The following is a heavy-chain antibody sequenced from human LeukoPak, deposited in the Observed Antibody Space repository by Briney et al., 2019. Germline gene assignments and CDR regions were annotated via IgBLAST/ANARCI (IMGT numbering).Heavy chain of an antibody. J-gene: IGHJ6*03. CDR3: ARDEDDFWSYYYMDV. D-gene: IGHD3-3*01. Sequence: PSETLSLTCTVSGYSISSGYYWGWIRQPPGKGLEWIGSIYHSGSTYYNPSLKSRVTISVDTSKNQFSLKLSSVTAADTAVYYCARDEDDFWSYYYMDVWGKGTTVTVSS. CDR2: IYHSGST. V-gene: IGHV4-38-2*02. CDR1: GYSISSGYY.